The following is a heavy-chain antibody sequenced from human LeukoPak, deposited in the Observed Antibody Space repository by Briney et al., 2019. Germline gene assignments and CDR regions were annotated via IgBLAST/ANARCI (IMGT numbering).Heavy chain of an antibody. J-gene: IGHJ5*02. CDR2: FDPEDGET. Sequence: GASVKVSCKVSGYTLTELSMHWVRQAPGKGLEWMGGFDPEDGETIYAQKFQGRVTMTEDTSTDTAYMELSSLRSEDTAVYYCAINPSHHGGMGSGPRPEIDPWGQGTLVTVSS. CDR1: GYTLTELS. V-gene: IGHV1-24*01. CDR3: AINPSHHGGMGSGPRPEIDP. D-gene: IGHD1-14*01.